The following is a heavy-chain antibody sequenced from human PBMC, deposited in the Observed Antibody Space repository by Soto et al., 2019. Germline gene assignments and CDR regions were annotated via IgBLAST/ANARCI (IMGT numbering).Heavy chain of an antibody. V-gene: IGHV3-23*01. J-gene: IGHJ4*01. D-gene: IGHD4-17*01. CDR1: GFTFSNYA. CDR3: ALPDFYAK. CDR2: ISGSGSNT. Sequence: EVQLLEYGGGLVQTGGSLRLSCAASGFTFSNYAVNWVRQAPGKGLEWVSGISGSGSNTYYADSVKGRFTISRDNSKNTLYLQMNSLTVEDTAVFYCALPDFYAKWGQGTLVTVSS.